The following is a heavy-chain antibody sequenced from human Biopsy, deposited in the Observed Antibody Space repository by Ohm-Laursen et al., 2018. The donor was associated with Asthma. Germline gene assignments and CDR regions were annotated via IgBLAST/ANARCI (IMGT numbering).Heavy chain of an antibody. D-gene: IGHD3-3*01. CDR1: GFTFSSYD. CDR2: ISYDGSNK. V-gene: IGHV3-30*03. CDR3: ASQSSGPDFWSGYYYLDY. J-gene: IGHJ4*02. Sequence: SLRLSCTASGFTFSSYDMHWVRQAPGKGLEWVAVISYDGSNKYYADSVKGRFTISRDNSKNTLYLQMNSLRAEDTAVYYCASQSSGPDFWSGYYYLDYWGQGTLVTVSS.